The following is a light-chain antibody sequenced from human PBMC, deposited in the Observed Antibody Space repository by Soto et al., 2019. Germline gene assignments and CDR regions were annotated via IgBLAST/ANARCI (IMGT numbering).Light chain of an antibody. V-gene: IGKV3-15*01. CDR3: QQYNKFPSLT. CDR2: GAS. J-gene: IGKJ4*01. Sequence: EIVMTQSPATLSVSPGERATLSCRASQSVSSNLAWYQQKPGQAPRLLIYGASTRATGIPARFSGSGSGTEFTLTISSLQSEDFALYYCQQYNKFPSLTFGGVTKVEIK. CDR1: QSVSSN.